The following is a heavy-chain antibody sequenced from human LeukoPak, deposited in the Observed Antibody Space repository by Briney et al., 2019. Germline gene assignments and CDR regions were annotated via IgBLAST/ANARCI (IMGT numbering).Heavy chain of an antibody. CDR1: GFTFSSYA. J-gene: IGHJ4*02. CDR3: AKDTSIGKYCTSGVCSPFGY. D-gene: IGHD2-8*01. Sequence: PGGSLRLSCAGSGFTFSSYAMSWVRQAPGKGLEWVSAISDSGDYTYYADSVKGRFTISRDNSKNTLYLHVNSLRAEDTAVYYCAKDTSIGKYCTSGVCSPFGYWGQGTLVTVSS. V-gene: IGHV3-23*01. CDR2: ISDSGDYT.